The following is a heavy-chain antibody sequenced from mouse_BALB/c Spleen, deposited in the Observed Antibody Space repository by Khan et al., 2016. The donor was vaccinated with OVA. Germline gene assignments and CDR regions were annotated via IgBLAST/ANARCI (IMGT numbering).Heavy chain of an antibody. J-gene: IGHJ3*01. CDR3: ARDYWFTY. CDR1: GFTFSNYA. CDR2: ISSGGNT. V-gene: IGHV5-6-5*01. Sequence: EVELVESGGGLVQPGGSLKLSCEGSGFTFSNYAMSWVRQTPERRLEWVASISSGGNTYYSVSVKGRFTISSDNARNFLYLQMSSLRSEDTAMYYCARDYWFTYWGQGTLVTVSA.